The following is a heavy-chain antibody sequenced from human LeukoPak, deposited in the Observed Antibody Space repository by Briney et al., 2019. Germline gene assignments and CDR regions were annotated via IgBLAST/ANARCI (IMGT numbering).Heavy chain of an antibody. V-gene: IGHV3-23*01. Sequence: GGSLRLSCAASGFTFSSYAMSWVRQAPGRGLKWVSGISGSGGSTYYADSVKGRFTISRDNSKNTLYLQMNSLRVEDTAVYYCAKDSPMAWGPHIWIDPWGQGTLVTVSS. D-gene: IGHD3-10*01. CDR2: ISGSGGST. CDR1: GFTFSSYA. J-gene: IGHJ5*02. CDR3: AKDSPMAWGPHIWIDP.